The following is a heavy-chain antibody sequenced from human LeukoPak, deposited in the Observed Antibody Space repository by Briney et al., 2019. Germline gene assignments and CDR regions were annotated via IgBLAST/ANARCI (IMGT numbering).Heavy chain of an antibody. CDR1: GYTFTSYG. CDR2: INTNTGNP. J-gene: IGHJ3*02. D-gene: IGHD6-19*01. CDR3: ARGRLVGAFDI. V-gene: IGHV7-4-1*02. Sequence: GASVKVSCKASGYTFTSYGISWVRQAPGQGLEWMGWINTNTGNPTYAQGFTGRFVFSLDTSVSTAYLQISSLKAEDTAVYYCARGRLVGAFDIWGQGTMVTVSS.